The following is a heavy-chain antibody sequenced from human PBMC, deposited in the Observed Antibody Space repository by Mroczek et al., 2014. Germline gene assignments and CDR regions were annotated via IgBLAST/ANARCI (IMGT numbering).Heavy chain of an antibody. CDR1: GFTFSSYA. CDR2: ISYDGSNK. J-gene: IGHJ6*02. D-gene: IGHD4-17*01. V-gene: IGHV3-30-3*01. Sequence: QVQLVESGGGVVQPGRSLRLSCAASGFTFSSYAMHWVRQAPGKGLEWVAVISYDGSNKYYADSVKGRFTISRDNSKNTLYLQMNSLRAEDTAVYYCARDDLDGDYLGGKMDVWGQGTTVTRLL. CDR3: ARDDLDGDYLGGKMDV.